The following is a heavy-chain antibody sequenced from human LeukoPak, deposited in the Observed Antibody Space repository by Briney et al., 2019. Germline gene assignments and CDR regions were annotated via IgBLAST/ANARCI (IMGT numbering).Heavy chain of an antibody. CDR2: ISGSGGST. Sequence: PGGSLRLPCPASGFTSSRYAMSWVRQAPGKGMEWVSAISGSGGSTYYADSVKGRFTISRDNSKNTLYLQMNSLRADDTAVYYCAKDGVGAVSSWGQGTLVTVSS. CDR1: GFTSSRYA. V-gene: IGHV3-23*01. J-gene: IGHJ4*02. CDR3: AKDGVGAVSS. D-gene: IGHD1-26*01.